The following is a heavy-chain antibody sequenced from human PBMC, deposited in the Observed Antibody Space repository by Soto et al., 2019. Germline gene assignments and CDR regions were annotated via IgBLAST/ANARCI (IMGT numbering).Heavy chain of an antibody. D-gene: IGHD6-6*01. J-gene: IGHJ4*02. Sequence: QVQLVQSGAEVTKPGASVKVSCKASGYTFTGYYMHWVRQAPGQGLEWMGWINPNSGGTNYAQKFQGGVTMTRDTSISTASMELSRLRSDDTAVYYCARSSYSSSLDFDYWGQGTLVTVSS. V-gene: IGHV1-2*02. CDR3: ARSSYSSSLDFDY. CDR1: GYTFTGYY. CDR2: INPNSGGT.